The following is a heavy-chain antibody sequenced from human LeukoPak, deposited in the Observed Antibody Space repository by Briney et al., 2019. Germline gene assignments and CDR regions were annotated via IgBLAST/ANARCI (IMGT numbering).Heavy chain of an antibody. CDR3: ASSIGRWELLGYNWFDP. V-gene: IGHV3-74*01. Sequence: GGSLRLSCAASGFTFSSYWMHWVRQAPGKGLVWVSRINSDGSSTSYADSVKGRFTISRDNAENTLYLQMNSLRAEDTAVYYCASSIGRWELLGYNWFDPWGQGTLVTVSS. CDR1: GFTFSSYW. D-gene: IGHD1-26*01. CDR2: INSDGSST. J-gene: IGHJ5*02.